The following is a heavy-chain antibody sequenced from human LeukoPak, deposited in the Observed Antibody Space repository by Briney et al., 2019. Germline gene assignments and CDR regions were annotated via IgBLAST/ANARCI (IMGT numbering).Heavy chain of an antibody. J-gene: IGHJ5*02. CDR1: GGSISSSSYY. V-gene: IGHV4-39*01. Sequence: SETLSLTCTVSGGSISSSSYYWGWIRQPPGKGLEWIGSIYYSGSTYYNPSLKSRVTIPVDTSKNQFSLKLSSVTAADTAVYYCARLFPSMVRGVTVYWFDPWGQGTLVTVSS. CDR2: IYYSGST. D-gene: IGHD3-10*01. CDR3: ARLFPSMVRGVTVYWFDP.